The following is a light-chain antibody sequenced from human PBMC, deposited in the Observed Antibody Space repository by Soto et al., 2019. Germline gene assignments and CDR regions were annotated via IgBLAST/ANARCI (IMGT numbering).Light chain of an antibody. CDR3: QQRSDWPST. CDR1: QSVSSY. V-gene: IGKV3-11*01. J-gene: IGKJ4*01. CDR2: DAS. Sequence: EIVLTQSPATLSLSPGERATLSCRASQSVSSYLAWYQQKPGQAPRLLIYDASNRATGIPARFSGSGSGTDFTLTIRRLAPDDFAVYYCQQRSDWPSTFGGGTKVQIK.